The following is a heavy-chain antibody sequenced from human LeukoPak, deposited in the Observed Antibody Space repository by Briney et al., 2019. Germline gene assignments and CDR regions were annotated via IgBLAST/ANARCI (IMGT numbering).Heavy chain of an antibody. CDR2: IYTSGST. Sequence: SETLSLTCSVSGGSISYYYWSWIRQPAGKGLEWIGRIYTSGSTNYNPSLKSRVTMSLDTSKNQFSLNVSSVTAADTAIYYCAKAALRYQLLSSLDYWGQGTLVTVSS. D-gene: IGHD2-2*01. J-gene: IGHJ4*02. CDR1: GGSISYYY. CDR3: AKAALRYQLLSSLDY. V-gene: IGHV4-4*07.